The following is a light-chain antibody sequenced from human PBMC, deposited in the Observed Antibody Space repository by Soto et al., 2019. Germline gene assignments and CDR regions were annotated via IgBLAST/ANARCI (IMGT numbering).Light chain of an antibody. CDR1: QSVTNNY. Sequence: ELVLTQSPATLSLSAGDSATLSCRASQSVTNNYLAWYQEKTGQAPRLLIYGESRRATGIPDRLSGGGSGTDFNLTISSLEPGDFAVYYCQKYDTSSLTFGGGTKVDIK. CDR3: QKYDTSSLT. J-gene: IGKJ4*01. V-gene: IGKV3-20*01. CDR2: GES.